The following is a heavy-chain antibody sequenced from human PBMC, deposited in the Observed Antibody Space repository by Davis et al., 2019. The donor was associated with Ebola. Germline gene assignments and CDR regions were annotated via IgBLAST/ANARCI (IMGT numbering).Heavy chain of an antibody. CDR2: IKSKTDGGTT. CDR3: TTERGSGWYYYYNGMDV. V-gene: IGHV3-15*01. CDR1: GFSFSNAW. Sequence: GESLKISCAASGFSFSNAWMSWVRQAPGKGLEWVGRIKSKTDGGTTDYAAPVKGRFTISRDDSKNTLYLQMNSLKTEDTAVYYCTTERGSGWYYYYNGMDVWGQGTTVTVSS. J-gene: IGHJ6*02. D-gene: IGHD6-19*01.